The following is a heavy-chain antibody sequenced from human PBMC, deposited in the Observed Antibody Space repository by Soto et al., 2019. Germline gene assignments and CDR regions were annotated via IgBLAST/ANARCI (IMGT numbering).Heavy chain of an antibody. CDR2: VIPMFGTP. Sequence: QVQLVQSGPEVRRPGSSVNVSCTASDDSFATHAISWVRQAPRQGLEWMGGVIPMFGTPKDSPNFLGRVIISADASTGSAYLYLSDLQPGDTAVYYCARHAMAGRNSLDWWGELSDWGLGTLVTVSS. D-gene: IGHD3-16*02. V-gene: IGHV1-69*01. CDR3: ARHAMAGRNSLDWWGELSD. J-gene: IGHJ1*01. CDR1: DDSFATHA.